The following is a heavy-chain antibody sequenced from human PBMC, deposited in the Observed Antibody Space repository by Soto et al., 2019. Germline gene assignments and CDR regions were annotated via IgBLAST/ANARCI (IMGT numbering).Heavy chain of an antibody. Sequence: GGSLRLSCAASGFAFSSYAMHWVRQAPGKGLEWVAVISYDGSNKYYADSVKGRFTISRDNSKNTLYLQMNSLRAEDTAVYYCARADTMAKNYYYYYGMDVWGQGTTVTVSS. CDR2: ISYDGSNK. CDR3: ARADTMAKNYYYYYGMDV. D-gene: IGHD3-10*01. J-gene: IGHJ6*02. CDR1: GFAFSSYA. V-gene: IGHV3-30-3*01.